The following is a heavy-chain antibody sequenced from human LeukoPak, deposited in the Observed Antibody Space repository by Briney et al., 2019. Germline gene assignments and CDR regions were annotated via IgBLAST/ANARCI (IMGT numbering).Heavy chain of an antibody. CDR1: GFTFKLYW. J-gene: IGHJ5*02. D-gene: IGHD2-15*01. V-gene: IGHV3-74*01. CDR2: INHDGSDT. CDR3: VRGGPSTWS. Sequence: PGGSLRLSCAASGFTFKLYWMHWVRQVPGRGPVWVSRINHDGSDTIYADSVRGQFTISRDDAKNTLYLQMNNLRAEDTAVYYCVRGGPSTWSWGQGTLVTVSS.